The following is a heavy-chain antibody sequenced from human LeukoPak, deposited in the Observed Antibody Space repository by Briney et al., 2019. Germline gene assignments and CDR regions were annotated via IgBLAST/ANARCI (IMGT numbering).Heavy chain of an antibody. V-gene: IGHV4-59*08. Sequence: SETLSLTCTVSGGSISSYYWSWIRQAPGKGLEWIGYIYYSGSTNYNPSLKSRLNISVDTSKNQFSLKLSSVTAADTAVYYCASSSWYGRIDYWGQGTLVPVPS. CDR2: IYYSGST. CDR3: ASSSWYGRIDY. CDR1: GGSISSYY. D-gene: IGHD6-13*01. J-gene: IGHJ4*02.